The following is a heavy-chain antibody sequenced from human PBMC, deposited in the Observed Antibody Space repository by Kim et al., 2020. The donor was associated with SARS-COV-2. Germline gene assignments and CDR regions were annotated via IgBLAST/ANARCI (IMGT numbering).Heavy chain of an antibody. D-gene: IGHD1-1*01. J-gene: IGHJ1*01. CDR3: ARGGVTGSLRDD. Sequence: TYADFVKGRFAISRDNLKATLYLRMTSLRAEDTAVYFCARGGVTGSLRDDWGQGTLVTVSS. V-gene: IGHV3-74*01.